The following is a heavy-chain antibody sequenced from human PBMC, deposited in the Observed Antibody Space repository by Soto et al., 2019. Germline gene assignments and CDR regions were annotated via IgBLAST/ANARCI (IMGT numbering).Heavy chain of an antibody. V-gene: IGHV1-69*02. CDR2: IIPILGIA. CDR1: GGTFSSYT. J-gene: IGHJ5*02. Sequence: SVKVSCKASGGTFSSYTISWVRQAPGQGLEWMGRIIPILGIANYAQKFQGRVTITRDTSASTAYMELSSLRSEDTAVYYCGRGSGLNWFDPWGKGPLVTVPS. D-gene: IGHD3-10*01. CDR3: GRGSGLNWFDP.